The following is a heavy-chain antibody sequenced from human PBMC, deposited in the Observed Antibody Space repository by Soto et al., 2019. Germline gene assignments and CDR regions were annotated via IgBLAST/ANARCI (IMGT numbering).Heavy chain of an antibody. CDR1: GFTFSSYA. CDR3: AKDRGYCSSTSCYVRGKGYYYYGMDV. V-gene: IGHV3-23*01. Sequence: EVQLLESGGGLVQPGGSLRLSCAASGFTFSSYAMSWVRQAPGKGLEWVSAISGSGGSTYYADSVKGRFTISRDNSKNPLYLQMNSLRAEDTAVYYCAKDRGYCSSTSCYVRGKGYYYYGMDVWGQGTTVTVSS. J-gene: IGHJ6*02. D-gene: IGHD2-2*01. CDR2: ISGSGGST.